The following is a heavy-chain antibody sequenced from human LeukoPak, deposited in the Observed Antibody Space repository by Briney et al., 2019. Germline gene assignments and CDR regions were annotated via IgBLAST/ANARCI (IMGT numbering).Heavy chain of an antibody. D-gene: IGHD1-26*01. CDR3: ASLYSGSYDTGSFDYFNY. CDR2: MYYSGST. V-gene: IGHV4-59*01. CDR1: GGSISSYY. Sequence: SETLSLTCTVSGGSISSYYWSWIRQPPGKGLEWIGYMYYSGSTNYNPSLKSRVTISVDTYKNQFSLKLSSVTAADTAVYYCASLYSGSYDTGSFDYFNYWGQGTLVTVSS. J-gene: IGHJ4*02.